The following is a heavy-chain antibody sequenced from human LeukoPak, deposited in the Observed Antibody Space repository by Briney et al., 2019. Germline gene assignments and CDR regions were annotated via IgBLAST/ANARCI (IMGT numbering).Heavy chain of an antibody. Sequence: GGSLRLSCAASGFTFSSNGMNWVRQAPGKGLEWVSYISATGGTIYYADSVKGRFTISRDNAKNSLYLQMNSLRVEDTALYYCARDRITMVRGNGMDVWGQGTTVTVSS. CDR1: GFTFSSNG. CDR3: ARDRITMVRGNGMDV. V-gene: IGHV3-48*04. CDR2: ISATGGTI. D-gene: IGHD3-10*01. J-gene: IGHJ6*02.